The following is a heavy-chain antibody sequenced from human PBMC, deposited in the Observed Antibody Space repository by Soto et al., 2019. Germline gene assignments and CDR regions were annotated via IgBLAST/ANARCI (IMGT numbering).Heavy chain of an antibody. D-gene: IGHD4-17*01. CDR1: GGSISPYY. CDR2: ISYRGFA. V-gene: IGHV4-59*01. Sequence: PSETLSLTCTVSGGSISPYYWSWIRQPPGKGLEWIGHISYRGFANYNPSLNGRLTISVDTSKNQLSLKLSSVTAADTAVYYCARLERTVTSYYYYYGVDVWGQGTTVTV. J-gene: IGHJ6*02. CDR3: ARLERTVTSYYYYYGVDV.